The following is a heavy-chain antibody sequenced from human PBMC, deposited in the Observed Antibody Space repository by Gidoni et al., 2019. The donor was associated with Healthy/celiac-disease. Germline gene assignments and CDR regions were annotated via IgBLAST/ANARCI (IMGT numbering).Heavy chain of an antibody. V-gene: IGHV4-34*01. D-gene: IGHD3-3*01. CDR1: GGSFSGYY. CDR3: ARGVGGIFGVVVGYYYYYMDV. CDR2: INHSGST. J-gene: IGHJ6*03. Sequence: QVQLQQWGAGLLKPSETLSLTCAVYGGSFSGYYWSWIRQPPGKGLEWIGEINHSGSTNYNPSLKSRVTISVDTSKNQFSLKLSSVTAADTAVYYCARGVGGIFGVVVGYYYYYMDVWGKGTTVTVSS.